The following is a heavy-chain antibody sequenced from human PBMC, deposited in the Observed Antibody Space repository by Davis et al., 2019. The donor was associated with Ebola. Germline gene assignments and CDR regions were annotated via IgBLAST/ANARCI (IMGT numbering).Heavy chain of an antibody. J-gene: IGHJ6*02. CDR2: IVVGSGNT. D-gene: IGHD3-9*01. CDR3: AAADSDFDWLLPSMDV. Sequence: AASVKVSCKASGFTFTSSAMQWVRQARGQRLEWIGWIVVGSGNTNYAQKFQERVTITRDMSTSTAYMELSSLRSEDTAVYYCAAADSDFDWLLPSMDVWGQGTTVTVSS. V-gene: IGHV1-58*02. CDR1: GFTFTSSA.